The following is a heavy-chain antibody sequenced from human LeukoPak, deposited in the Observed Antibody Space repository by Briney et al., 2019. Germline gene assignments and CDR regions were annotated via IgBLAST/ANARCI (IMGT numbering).Heavy chain of an antibody. CDR1: GGSISSGDYY. Sequence: SQTLSLTCTVSGGSISSGDYYWSWIRQPPGKGLEWIGYIYYSGSTYYNPSLKSRVTISVDTSKNQFSLKLSSVTAADTAVYYCARDTAYGGSSDYWGQGTLVTVSS. CDR2: IYYSGST. CDR3: ARDTAYGGSSDY. J-gene: IGHJ4*02. D-gene: IGHD4-23*01. V-gene: IGHV4-30-4*01.